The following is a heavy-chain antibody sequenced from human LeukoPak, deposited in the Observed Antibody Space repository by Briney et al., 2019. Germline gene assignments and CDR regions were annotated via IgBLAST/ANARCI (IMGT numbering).Heavy chain of an antibody. CDR2: IYYSGST. Sequence: SETLSLTCTVSGGSISSYYWSWIRQPPGKGMEWIGAIYYSGSTNYNPSLKSRVTISVDTSKNQFSLKRSSVTAADTAVYYCARVDPPSGDTPYYFDYWGQGTLVTVSS. D-gene: IGHD4-17*01. CDR1: GGSISSYY. CDR3: ARVDPPSGDTPYYFDY. V-gene: IGHV4-59*01. J-gene: IGHJ4*02.